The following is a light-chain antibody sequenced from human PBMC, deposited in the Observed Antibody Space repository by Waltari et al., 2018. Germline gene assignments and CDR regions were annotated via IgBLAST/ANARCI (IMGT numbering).Light chain of an antibody. Sequence: DIQMTQSPSTVSASVGDRVTITCQASHSISRWLAWYQQKPGKAPKLLIHNASSLQSGVPSRFSGSGSGTEFTLNITSLQPDDFATYYYQHYNSFSALFTFGPGTQVDIK. CDR3: QHYNSFSALFT. J-gene: IGKJ3*01. CDR2: NAS. CDR1: HSISRW. V-gene: IGKV1-5*03.